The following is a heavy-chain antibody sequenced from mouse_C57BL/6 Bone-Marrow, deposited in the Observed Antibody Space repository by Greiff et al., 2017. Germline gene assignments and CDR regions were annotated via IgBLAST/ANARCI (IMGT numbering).Heavy chain of an antibody. J-gene: IGHJ3*01. CDR3: ATPSTVVTPGFAY. D-gene: IGHD1-1*01. Sequence: EVMLVESGGGLVKPGGSLTLSCAASGFTFSDYGMHWVRQAPEKGLVWVAYISSGSSTIYYADTVKGRFTISRDNAKNTLFLQMTGLRSEDTAMYYCATPSTVVTPGFAYWGQGTLVTVSA. CDR1: GFTFSDYG. V-gene: IGHV5-17*01. CDR2: ISSGSSTI.